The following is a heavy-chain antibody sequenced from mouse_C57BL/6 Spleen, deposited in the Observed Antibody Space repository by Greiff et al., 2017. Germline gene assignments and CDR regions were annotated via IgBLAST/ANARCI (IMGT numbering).Heavy chain of an antibody. CDR3: ARSEVTGDY. CDR1: GYTFTSYW. J-gene: IGHJ2*01. D-gene: IGHD2-2*01. CDR2: IDPSDSYT. Sequence: QVQLQQPGAELVKPGASVKLSCKASGYTFTSYWMQWVKQRPGQGLEWIGEIDPSDSYTNYNRKFKGKATLTVDTSSSTAYMQLSSLTSEDSAVXYCARSEVTGDYWGQGTTLTVSS. V-gene: IGHV1-50*01.